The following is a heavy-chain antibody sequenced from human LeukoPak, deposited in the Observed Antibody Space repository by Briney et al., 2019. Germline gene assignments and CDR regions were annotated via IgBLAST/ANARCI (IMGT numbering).Heavy chain of an antibody. V-gene: IGHV1-46*01. CDR2: INPTGTGT. D-gene: IGHD2-8*02. CDR1: GYTFTTHA. CDR3: AREESGGYFDY. J-gene: IGHJ4*02. Sequence: ASVKVSCKASGYTFTTHAISWVRQAPGQGLEWMGLINPTGTGTNYAQKFRGRVTLTRDTSTTTVYMELSSLRSEDTAVYYCAREESGGYFDYWGQGTLVTVSS.